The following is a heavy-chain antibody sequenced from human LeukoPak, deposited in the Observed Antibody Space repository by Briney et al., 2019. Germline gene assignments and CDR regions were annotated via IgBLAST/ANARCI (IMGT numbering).Heavy chain of an antibody. Sequence: ASVKVSCKASGYTFTSYGISWVRQAPGQGLEWMGWISAYNGNTNYAQKLQGRVTMTTDTSTSTAYLELRSLRSDNTAVYYCARDWPPGGYWYFDLWGRGTLVTVSS. CDR3: ARDWPPGGYWYFDL. CDR1: GYTFTSYG. V-gene: IGHV1-18*01. D-gene: IGHD4-23*01. CDR2: ISAYNGNT. J-gene: IGHJ2*01.